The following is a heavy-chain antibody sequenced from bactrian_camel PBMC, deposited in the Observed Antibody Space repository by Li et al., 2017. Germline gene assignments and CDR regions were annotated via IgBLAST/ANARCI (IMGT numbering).Heavy chain of an antibody. J-gene: IGHJ4*01. V-gene: IGHV3S61*01. CDR1: GIHLSSAFC. D-gene: IGHD2*01. CDR2: IRPGATTT. Sequence: HVQLVESGGGSVQAGGSLRLSCAGTGIHLSSAFCVGWFRQVPGKEREGVAPIRPGATTTAYASSVRGRFSISLDTAKNTVFLQMNSLKPEDTATYYCAAQFLEASCVVVHAIDNWGQGTQVTVS. CDR3: AAQFLEASCVVVHAIDN.